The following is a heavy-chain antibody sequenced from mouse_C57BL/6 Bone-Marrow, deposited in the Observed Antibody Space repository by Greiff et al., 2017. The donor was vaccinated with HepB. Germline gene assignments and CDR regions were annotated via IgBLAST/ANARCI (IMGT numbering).Heavy chain of an antibody. D-gene: IGHD2-2*01. CDR2: ISDGGSYT. J-gene: IGHJ4*01. Sequence: EVQLVESGGGLVKPGGSLKLSCAASGFTFSSYAMSWVRQTPEKRLEWVATISDGGSYTYYPDNVKGRFTISRDNAKNNLYLQMSHLKSEDTAMYYCARDKGGYDRYAMDDWGQGTSVTVSS. V-gene: IGHV5-4*01. CDR1: GFTFSSYA. CDR3: ARDKGGYDRYAMDD.